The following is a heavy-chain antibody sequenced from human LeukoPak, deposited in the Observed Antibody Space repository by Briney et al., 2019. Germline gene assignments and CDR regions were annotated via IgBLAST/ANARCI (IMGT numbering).Heavy chain of an antibody. CDR1: GFTFSSYS. V-gene: IGHV3-21*01. CDR2: ISSSSSYI. Sequence: GGSLRLSCAASGFTFSSYSMNWVRQAPGKGLEWVSSISSSSSYIYYADSVKGRFTISRDNAKNSLYLQMNSLRAEDTAVYYCARDINPVVVPAAIPNYFDYWGQGTLVTVSS. J-gene: IGHJ4*02. D-gene: IGHD2-2*02. CDR3: ARDINPVVVPAAIPNYFDY.